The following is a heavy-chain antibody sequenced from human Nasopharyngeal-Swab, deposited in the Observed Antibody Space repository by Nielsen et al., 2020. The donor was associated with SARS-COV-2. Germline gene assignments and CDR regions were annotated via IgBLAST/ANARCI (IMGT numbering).Heavy chain of an antibody. CDR3: TSSSGVFRYFYY. J-gene: IGHJ4*01. Sequence: GGSLRLSCAGSGFGFSDHYMDWVRQAPGKGLEWVGRIRNKANSYTTKYAASVKGRFAISRDDSRNSLFLQINSLEPEDTAVCYCTSSSGVFRYFYYWGHGTLVTVSS. CDR2: IRNKANSYTT. V-gene: IGHV3-72*01. CDR1: GFGFSDHY. D-gene: IGHD7-27*01.